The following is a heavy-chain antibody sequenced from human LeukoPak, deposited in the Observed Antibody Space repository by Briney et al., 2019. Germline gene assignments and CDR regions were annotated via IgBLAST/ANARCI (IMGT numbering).Heavy chain of an antibody. CDR1: GFTFSGYT. CDR2: IRQDGSEK. J-gene: IGHJ3*01. D-gene: IGHD2/OR15-2a*01. V-gene: IGHV3-7*01. Sequence: GGSLRLSCAASGFTFSGYTMNWVRQAPGKGLEWVANIRQDGSEKYYVDSVKGRLTISRDNAKNSLYLQMNSLRAEDTGIYYCARAGYYGDDAFDLWGQGTMVTVSS. CDR3: ARAGYYGDDAFDL.